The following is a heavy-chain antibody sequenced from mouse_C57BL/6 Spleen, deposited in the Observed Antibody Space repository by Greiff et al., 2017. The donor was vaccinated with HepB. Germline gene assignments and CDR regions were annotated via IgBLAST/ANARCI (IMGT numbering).Heavy chain of an antibody. J-gene: IGHJ4*01. CDR2: IYPGSGST. CDR1: GYTFTSYW. D-gene: IGHD2-4*01. CDR3: ARVLYYDYDEDFYYAMDY. Sequence: QVHVKQPGAELVKPGASVKMSCKASGYTFTSYWITWVKQRPGQGLEWIGDIYPGSGSTNYNEKFKSKATLTVDTSSSTAYMQLSSLTSEDSAVYYCARVLYYDYDEDFYYAMDYWRQGTSVTVSS. V-gene: IGHV1-55*01.